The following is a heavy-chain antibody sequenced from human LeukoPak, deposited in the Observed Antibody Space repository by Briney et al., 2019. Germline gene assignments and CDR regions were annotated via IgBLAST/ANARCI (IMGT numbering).Heavy chain of an antibody. CDR3: ARATTITIFGVVTGGNFDY. Sequence: PSETLSLTCTVSGGSISSYYWSWIRQPPGKGLEWIGYIYYSGSTNYNPSLKSRVTISVDTSKNQFSLKLSSVTAADTAVYYCARATTITIFGVVTGGNFDYWGQGTLVTVSS. CDR1: GGSISSYY. CDR2: IYYSGST. J-gene: IGHJ4*02. V-gene: IGHV4-59*01. D-gene: IGHD3-3*01.